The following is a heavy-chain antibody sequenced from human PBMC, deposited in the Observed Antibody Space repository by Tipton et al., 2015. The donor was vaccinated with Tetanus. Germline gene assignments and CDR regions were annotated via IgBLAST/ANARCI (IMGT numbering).Heavy chain of an antibody. D-gene: IGHD1-26*01. CDR3: ARGDGYHYYYHMDV. Sequence: GSLRLSCTVSGGSVSSGNYYWSWIRQPPGKGLEWIGYFFYSGSTNYNPSLKSRVSMAVGTSKNQFSLQLRSVTAADTAVYYCARGDGYHYYYHMDVWGRGTTVTVSS. V-gene: IGHV4-61*01. CDR1: GGSVSSGNYY. J-gene: IGHJ6*04. CDR2: FFYSGST.